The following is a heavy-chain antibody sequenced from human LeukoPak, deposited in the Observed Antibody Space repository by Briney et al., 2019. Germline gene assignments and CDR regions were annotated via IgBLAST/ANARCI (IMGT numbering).Heavy chain of an antibody. CDR1: GFTFDDYA. J-gene: IGHJ4*02. D-gene: IGHD6-13*01. Sequence: GGSLRLSCAASGFTFDDYAIHWVRQAPGKGLEWVSLISGDGGSTYYADSVKGRFTISRDNSKNSLYLQMNSLRTEDTALYYCANLIAAADPAYWGQGTLVTVSS. CDR3: ANLIAAADPAY. CDR2: ISGDGGST. V-gene: IGHV3-43*02.